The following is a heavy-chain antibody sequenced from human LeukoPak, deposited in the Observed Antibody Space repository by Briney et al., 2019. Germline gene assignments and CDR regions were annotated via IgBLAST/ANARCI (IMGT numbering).Heavy chain of an antibody. Sequence: SVKVSCKASGYTFTGYYMHWVRQAPGQGLEWMGGIIPIFGTANYAQKFQGRVTITADESTSTAYMELSSLRSEDTAVYYCARGHYDSSGYYAFDIWGQGTMVTVSS. V-gene: IGHV1-69*13. D-gene: IGHD3-22*01. CDR3: ARGHYDSSGYYAFDI. CDR1: GYTFTGYY. J-gene: IGHJ3*02. CDR2: IIPIFGTA.